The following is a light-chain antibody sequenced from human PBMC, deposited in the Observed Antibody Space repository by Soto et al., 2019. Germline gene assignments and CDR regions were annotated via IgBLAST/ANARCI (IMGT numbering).Light chain of an antibody. Sequence: EIVMTQSPATLSESPGERATLSCRASQSVRGNLAWYQQKPGQAPRLLIYGASTRATGIPARFSGSGSGTEFTLTISSLQSEDFAVYYCQHYHNWPPWTFGQGTKVEVK. CDR3: QHYHNWPPWT. V-gene: IGKV3-15*01. J-gene: IGKJ1*01. CDR1: QSVRGN. CDR2: GAS.